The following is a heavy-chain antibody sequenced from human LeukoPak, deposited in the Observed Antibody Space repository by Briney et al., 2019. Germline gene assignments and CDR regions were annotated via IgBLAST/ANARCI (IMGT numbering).Heavy chain of an antibody. CDR2: IYTSGST. V-gene: IGHV4-4*07. CDR3: ARDPRSSWYDY. J-gene: IGHJ4*02. CDR1: GGSISRYY. Sequence: TSETLSLTCAVSGGSISRYYWSWIRQPAGKGLEWIGRIYTSGSTNYNPSLKSRVTMSVDTSKNQFSLKLSSVTAADTAVYYCARDPRSSWYDYWGQGTLVTVSS. D-gene: IGHD6-13*01.